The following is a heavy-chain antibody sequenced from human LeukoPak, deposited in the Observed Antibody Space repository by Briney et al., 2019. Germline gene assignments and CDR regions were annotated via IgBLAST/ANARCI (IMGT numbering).Heavy chain of an antibody. J-gene: IGHJ4*02. D-gene: IGHD6-13*01. CDR3: ARDVSYNSLDY. CDR1: GFTFSSHG. CDR2: IWYDGSKK. V-gene: IGHV3-33*01. Sequence: GGSLRLSCATSGFTFSSHGFYCVRQAPGKGLEWVAVIWYDGSKKYYADSVKGRSTISRDNSKNTVYLEMNSLRAEDTAVYYCARDVSYNSLDYWGQGTLVTVSS.